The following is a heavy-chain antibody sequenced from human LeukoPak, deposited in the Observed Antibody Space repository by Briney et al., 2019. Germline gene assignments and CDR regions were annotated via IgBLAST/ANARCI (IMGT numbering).Heavy chain of an antibody. CDR3: AKGSGWYFDYFDY. Sequence: HPGGSLRLSCAASGLTFSNYWMHWVRQAPGKGLEWVSAISGSGGSTYYADSVKGRFTISRDNSKNTLYLQMNSLRAEDTAVYYCAKGSGWYFDYFDYWGQGTLVTVSS. CDR2: ISGSGGST. J-gene: IGHJ4*02. V-gene: IGHV3-23*01. CDR1: GLTFSNYW. D-gene: IGHD6-19*01.